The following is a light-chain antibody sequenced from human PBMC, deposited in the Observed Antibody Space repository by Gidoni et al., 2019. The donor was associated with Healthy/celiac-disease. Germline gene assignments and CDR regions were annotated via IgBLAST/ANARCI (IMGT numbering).Light chain of an antibody. CDR1: QSISSY. CDR3: QQRYSTARVT. J-gene: IGKJ2*01. V-gene: IGKV1-39*01. CDR2: AAA. Sequence: DIQMTQSPSSLSASVGDRVTITCRASQSISSYLTWYQQNPGKTPKLLIYAAASLQRGGASRCSSSRAGTEVTITISSLQPEDVVANYCQQRYSTARVTFGQGTKLEIK.